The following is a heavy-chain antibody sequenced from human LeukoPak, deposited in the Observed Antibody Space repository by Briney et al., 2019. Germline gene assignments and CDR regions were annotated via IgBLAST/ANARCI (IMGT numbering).Heavy chain of an antibody. CDR2: IWYDGSNK. CDR3: ARCWLRNDIYWFDP. V-gene: IGHV3-33*01. Sequence: PGGSLRLSCAASGFTFSSYGMHWVRQAPGKGLGWVAVIWYDGSNKYYADSVKGRFTISRDNSKNTLYLQMNSLRAEDTAVYYCARCWLRNDIYWFDPWGQGTLVTVSS. D-gene: IGHD3-9*01. CDR1: GFTFSSYG. J-gene: IGHJ5*02.